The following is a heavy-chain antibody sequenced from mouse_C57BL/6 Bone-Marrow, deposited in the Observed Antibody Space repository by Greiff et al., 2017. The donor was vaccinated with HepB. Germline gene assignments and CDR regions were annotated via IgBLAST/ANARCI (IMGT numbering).Heavy chain of an antibody. V-gene: IGHV1-66*01. J-gene: IGHJ2*01. Sequence: VQLQQSGPELVKPGASVKISCKASGYSFTSYYIHWVKQRPGQGLEWIGWIYPGSGNTKYNEKFKGKATLTADPSSSTAYMQLSSLTSEDSAVYYCASAYDGYYLYYFDYWGQGTTLTVSS. CDR1: GYSFTSYY. CDR3: ASAYDGYYLYYFDY. D-gene: IGHD2-3*01. CDR2: IYPGSGNT.